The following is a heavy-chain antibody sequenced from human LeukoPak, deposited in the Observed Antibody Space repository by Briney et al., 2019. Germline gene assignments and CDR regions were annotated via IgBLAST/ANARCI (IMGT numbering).Heavy chain of an antibody. CDR2: INHSGST. V-gene: IGHV4-34*01. CDR1: GGSFSGYY. Sequence: SETLSLTCAVYGGSFSGYYWSWIRQPPGKGLEWIGEINHSGSTNYNPSLKSRVTISVDTSKNQFSLKLSSVTAADTAVYYCARRWGRIAAAGNWFDPWGQGTLVTVSS. CDR3: ARRWGRIAAAGNWFDP. J-gene: IGHJ5*02. D-gene: IGHD6-13*01.